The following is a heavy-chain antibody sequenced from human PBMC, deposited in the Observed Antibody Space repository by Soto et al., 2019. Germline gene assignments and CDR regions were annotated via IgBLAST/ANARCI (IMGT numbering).Heavy chain of an antibody. V-gene: IGHV1-69*01. CDR2: IIPIFGTA. CDR1: GGTFSSYA. CDR3: ARGVVATIGRPYNNWFDP. Sequence: QVQLVQSGAEVKKPGPSVKVSCKASGGTFSSYAISWVRQAPGQGLEWMGGIIPIFGTANYAQKFQGRVTITADESTSTAYMELSSLRSEDTAVYYCARGVVATIGRPYNNWFDPWGQGTLVTVSS. J-gene: IGHJ5*02. D-gene: IGHD5-12*01.